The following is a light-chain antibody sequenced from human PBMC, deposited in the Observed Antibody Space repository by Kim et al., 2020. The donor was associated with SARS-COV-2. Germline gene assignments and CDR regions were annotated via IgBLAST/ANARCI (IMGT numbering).Light chain of an antibody. V-gene: IGKV1-39*01. Sequence: DIQMTQSPSSLSASVGDRVTITCRASQTISTFLNWYQQKPGKAPNLLIYGASNLQSGVPSRFTGSGSGTDFTLSIRSVQPEDFATYYCQQSYSTPYTFGQWTKLEI. CDR2: GAS. J-gene: IGKJ2*01. CDR3: QQSYSTPYT. CDR1: QTISTF.